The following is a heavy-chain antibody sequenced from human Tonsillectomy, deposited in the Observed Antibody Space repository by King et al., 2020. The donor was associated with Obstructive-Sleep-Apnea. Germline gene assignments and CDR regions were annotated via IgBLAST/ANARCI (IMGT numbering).Heavy chain of an antibody. V-gene: IGHV4-39*07. CDR1: GGSISSSSYY. CDR3: ARDGLGPNWFDP. Sequence: LQLQESGPGLVKPSETLSLTRTVSGGSISSSSYYWGWIRQPPGKGLEWIGSIYYSGSTYYNPSLKSRVTISVDTSKNQFSLKLSSVTAADTAVYYCARDGLGPNWFDPWGQGTLVTVSS. J-gene: IGHJ5*02. CDR2: IYYSGST.